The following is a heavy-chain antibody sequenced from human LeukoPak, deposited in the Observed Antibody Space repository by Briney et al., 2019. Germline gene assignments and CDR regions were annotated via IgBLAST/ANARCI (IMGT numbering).Heavy chain of an antibody. CDR2: IKQDGSEK. CDR3: ATSAAGFDY. D-gene: IGHD6-13*01. CDR1: GFTFSSYW. Sequence: PGGSLRLSCAASGFTFSSYWMSWVRQAPGKGLEWVANIKQDGSEKYYVDSVKGRFTISRDNAKNSLYLQMNSLRDVDTALYYCATSAAGFDYWGQGTLVTVSS. V-gene: IGHV3-7*01. J-gene: IGHJ4*02.